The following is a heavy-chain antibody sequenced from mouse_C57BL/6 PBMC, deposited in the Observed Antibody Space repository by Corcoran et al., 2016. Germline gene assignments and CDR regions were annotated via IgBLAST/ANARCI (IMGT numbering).Heavy chain of an antibody. CDR1: GYTFTTYG. CDR3: ARAVTTVGEDWDFDV. Sequence: QIQLVQSVPELKKPGETVKISCKASGYTFTTYGMSWVKQAPGKGLKWMGWINTYSGVPTYADDFKGRFAFSLETSASTAYLQINNLKNEDTATYFCARAVTTVGEDWDFDVGGTGNTVTVSS. D-gene: IGHD1-1*01. J-gene: IGHJ1*03. CDR2: INTYSGVP. V-gene: IGHV9-3*01.